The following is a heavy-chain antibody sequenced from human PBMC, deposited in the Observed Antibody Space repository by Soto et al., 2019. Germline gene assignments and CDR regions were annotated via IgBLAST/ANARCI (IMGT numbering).Heavy chain of an antibody. Sequence: ASVKVSCKASGGTFSSYAISWVRQAPGQGLEWMGGIIPIFGTANYAQKFQGRVTITADESTSTAYIELSSLRFEDTAVYFCSRGESGLDTAMVATDAFDIWGQGTMVTVSS. D-gene: IGHD5-18*01. CDR1: GGTFSSYA. V-gene: IGHV1-69*13. J-gene: IGHJ3*02. CDR3: SRGESGLDTAMVATDAFDI. CDR2: IIPIFGTA.